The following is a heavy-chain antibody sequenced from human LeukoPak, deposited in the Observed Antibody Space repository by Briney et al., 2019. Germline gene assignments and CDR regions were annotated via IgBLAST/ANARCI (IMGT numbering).Heavy chain of an antibody. CDR3: ARENYDFWSGYYTGWFDP. CDR1: GFTFSTYD. CDR2: ISYDGSNK. J-gene: IGHJ5*02. V-gene: IGHV3-30*03. Sequence: PGGSLRLSCAASGFTFSTYDMNWVRRAPGKGLEWVAVISYDGSNKYYADSVKGRFTISRDNSKNTLYLQMNSLRAEDTAVYYCARENYDFWSGYYTGWFDPWGQGTLVTVSS. D-gene: IGHD3-3*01.